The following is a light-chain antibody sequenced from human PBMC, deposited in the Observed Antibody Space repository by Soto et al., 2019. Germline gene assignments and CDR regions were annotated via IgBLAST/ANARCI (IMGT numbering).Light chain of an antibody. Sequence: EIVMSQSPATLSVSPGERATLSCRASQNIRSDLAWYQQTPGQAPRLLIYDASTRATGIPDRFSGSGSGTEFTLTISSLQSEDFAVYYCQQRSNWPPWTFGQGTKVEIK. CDR2: DAS. V-gene: IGKV3-15*01. CDR1: QNIRSD. J-gene: IGKJ1*01. CDR3: QQRSNWPPWT.